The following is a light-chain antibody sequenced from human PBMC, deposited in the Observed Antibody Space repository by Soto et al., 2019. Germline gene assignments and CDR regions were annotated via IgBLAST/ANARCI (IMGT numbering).Light chain of an antibody. CDR1: QNVNNH. CDR3: QQRTSWPPT. V-gene: IGKV3-11*01. CDR2: DTS. Sequence: EIVLTQSPATLSLSPGERATLSCKASQNVNNHLVWYQQKSGQAPRLVIYDTSTRASDFPARFSGRVSGTDFTLTISSLEPEDFAVYYCQQRTSWPPTVGQGTRLDIK. J-gene: IGKJ5*01.